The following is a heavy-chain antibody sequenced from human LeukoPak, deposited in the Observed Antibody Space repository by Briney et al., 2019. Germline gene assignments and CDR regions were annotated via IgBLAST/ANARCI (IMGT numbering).Heavy chain of an antibody. Sequence: GGSLRLSCGASGFTFDDYGMSWVRQAPGKGLEWVSGINWNGGSTGYADSVKGRFTISRDNAKNSLYLQMNSLRAEDTALYYCARSPLDYSGSYYYFDYWGQGTLVTVSS. CDR3: ARSPLDYSGSYYYFDY. V-gene: IGHV3-20*04. D-gene: IGHD1-26*01. CDR1: GFTFDDYG. CDR2: INWNGGST. J-gene: IGHJ4*02.